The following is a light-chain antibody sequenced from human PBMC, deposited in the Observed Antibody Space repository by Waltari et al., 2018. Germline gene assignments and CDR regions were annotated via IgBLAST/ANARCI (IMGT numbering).Light chain of an antibody. V-gene: IGKV3-20*01. CDR3: QHYVTLPVT. J-gene: IGKJ1*01. CDR2: HAS. CDR1: QSIRKY. Sequence: EIGLTQSPGTLSLSSGERATLSCRTSQSIRKYLAWYQQKPGQAPRLLIYHASSRATGIPDRFSGSGSGTDFSLTISRLEPEDFAVYYCQHYVTLPVTFGQGTKVEIK.